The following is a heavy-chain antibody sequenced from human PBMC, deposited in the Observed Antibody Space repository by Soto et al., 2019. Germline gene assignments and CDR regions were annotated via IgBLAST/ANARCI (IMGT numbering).Heavy chain of an antibody. V-gene: IGHV3-48*02. CDR1: GFAFSGYA. CDR3: ARDPNRMWRYGMDV. CDR2: ISSDYNTI. D-gene: IGHD2-21*01. J-gene: IGHJ6*02. Sequence: GGSLRLSCAAHGFAFSGYAMNWVRQAPGKGLEWISYISSDYNTIYYADPVKGRFTTSRDNGKNSLYLQMNSLRDEDTAVYYCARDPNRMWRYGMDVWGQGTTVTVSS.